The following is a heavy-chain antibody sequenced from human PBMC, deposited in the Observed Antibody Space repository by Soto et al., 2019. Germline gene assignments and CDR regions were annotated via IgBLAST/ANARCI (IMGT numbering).Heavy chain of an antibody. CDR2: IWFDGSNK. CDR3: ARDFHRGYSYGIFDY. J-gene: IGHJ4*02. Sequence: GGSLRLSCAASGFTFSSYGMHWVRQAPGKGLEWVAVIWFDGSNKYYADSVKGRFTISRDNSKNTLYLQMNSLRAEDTAVYYGARDFHRGYSYGIFDYWGQGTLVTVSS. CDR1: GFTFSSYG. D-gene: IGHD5-18*01. V-gene: IGHV3-33*01.